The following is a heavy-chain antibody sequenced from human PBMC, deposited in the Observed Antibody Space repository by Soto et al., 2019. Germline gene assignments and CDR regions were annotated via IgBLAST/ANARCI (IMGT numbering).Heavy chain of an antibody. D-gene: IGHD2-2*01. CDR3: AKERAVVAPETITYLVMDV. CDR2: ISWDGNST. Sequence: PGASLRLSCAASGFTFDDYTLHWVRQAPGKCLEWVSLISWDGNSTYYADSVKGRFTISRDNSKNSLYLQMISLRSEDTALYYYAKERAVVAPETITYLVMDVGGHGTRVTVSS. V-gene: IGHV3-43*01. J-gene: IGHJ6*02. CDR1: GFTFDDYT.